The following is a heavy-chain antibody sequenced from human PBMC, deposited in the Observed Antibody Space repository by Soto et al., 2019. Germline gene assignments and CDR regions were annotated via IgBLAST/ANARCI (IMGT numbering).Heavy chain of an antibody. CDR2: IYPGDSDT. J-gene: IGHJ5*02. D-gene: IGHD3-10*01. CDR1: GYSFTSYW. Sequence: PGESLKISCKGSGYSFTSYWIGWVRQMPGKGLEWMGIIYPGDSDTRYSPSFQGQVTISADKSISTAYLQWSSLKASDTAMYYSARRQPALLWFGEGWFDPWGQGTLVTVSS. CDR3: ARRQPALLWFGEGWFDP. V-gene: IGHV5-51*01.